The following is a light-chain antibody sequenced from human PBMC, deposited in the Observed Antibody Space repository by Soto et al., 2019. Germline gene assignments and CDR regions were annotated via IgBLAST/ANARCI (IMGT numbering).Light chain of an antibody. J-gene: IGKJ5*01. V-gene: IGKV3-20*01. CDR3: QQYGSSPRT. Sequence: EIVLTQSPGTLSLSPGERATLFCRASQSGSLGCYQQKPGQAPRLLIFGASNRATGIPDRFSGSGSGTDFTLTISRLEPEDFAVYYCQQYGSSPRTFGQGTRVEIK. CDR2: GAS. CDR1: QSGS.